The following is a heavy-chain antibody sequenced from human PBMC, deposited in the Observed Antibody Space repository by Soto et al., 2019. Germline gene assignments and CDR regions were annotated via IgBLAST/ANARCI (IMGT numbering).Heavy chain of an antibody. V-gene: IGHV4-31*03. J-gene: IGHJ4*02. CDR2: IYYSGST. CDR3: ARDPYGSGSPYFDY. CDR1: GGSISSGGYY. D-gene: IGHD3-10*01. Sequence: NPSETLSLTCTVSGGSISSGGYYWSWIRQHPGKGLEWIGYIYYSGSTYYNPSLKSRFTISVDTSKNQFSLKLSSVTAADTAVYYCARDPYGSGSPYFDYWGQGTLVTVSS.